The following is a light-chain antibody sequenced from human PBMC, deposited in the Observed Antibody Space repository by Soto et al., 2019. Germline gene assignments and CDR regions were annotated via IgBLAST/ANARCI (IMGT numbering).Light chain of an antibody. Sequence: EAALTQSPATLSVSPGERATLSCRASQSVATNVAWYQQRPGQAPRLLIYGASKRAIGLPARFSGSGSGTEFTLTITSLQSEDFAVYYCQQYNNWPQTFGQGTKVEIK. CDR3: QQYNNWPQT. J-gene: IGKJ1*01. CDR1: QSVATN. CDR2: GAS. V-gene: IGKV3-15*01.